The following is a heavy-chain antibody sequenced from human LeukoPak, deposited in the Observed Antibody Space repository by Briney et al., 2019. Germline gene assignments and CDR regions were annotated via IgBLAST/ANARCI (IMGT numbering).Heavy chain of an antibody. Sequence: ASVKVSCKASGYTFTSYGISWVRQAPGQGLEWMGWINPKSGDTNSAQKFQGRVTMTRDTSISTAYMELNRLTSDDTAVYYCARDYGDYYYYMDVWGKGTTVTISS. CDR3: ARDYGDYYYYMDV. J-gene: IGHJ6*03. CDR1: GYTFTSYG. CDR2: INPKSGDT. V-gene: IGHV1-2*02. D-gene: IGHD4-17*01.